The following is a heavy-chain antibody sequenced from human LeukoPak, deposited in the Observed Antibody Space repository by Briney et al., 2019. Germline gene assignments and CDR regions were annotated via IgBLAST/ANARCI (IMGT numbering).Heavy chain of an antibody. J-gene: IGHJ6*03. CDR3: ARVGNLLRGDYVPLYYYYYYYMDV. V-gene: IGHV4-39*07. Sequence: PSETLSLTCTVSGGSISSSSYYWGWIRQPPWKGLEWIGSIYYSGSTYYNPSLKSRVTISVDTSKNQFSLKLSSVTAADTAVYYCARVGNLLRGDYVPLYYYYYYYMDVWGKGTTVTVSS. D-gene: IGHD4-17*01. CDR1: GGSISSSSYY. CDR2: IYYSGST.